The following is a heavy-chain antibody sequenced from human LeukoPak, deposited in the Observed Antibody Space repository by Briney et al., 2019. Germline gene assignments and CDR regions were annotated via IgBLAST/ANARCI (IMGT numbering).Heavy chain of an antibody. V-gene: IGHV1-2*02. J-gene: IGHJ4*02. CDR1: GYTFTSYY. CDR2: INPNSGGT. CDR3: ARDSYPFDIVVVPAAGDY. Sequence: ASVKVSCKAPGYTFTSYYMHWVRQAPGQGLEWMGWINPNSGGTNYAQKFQGRVTMTRDTSISTAYMELSRLRSDDTAVYYCARDSYPFDIVVVPAAGDYWGQGTLVTVSS. D-gene: IGHD2-2*01.